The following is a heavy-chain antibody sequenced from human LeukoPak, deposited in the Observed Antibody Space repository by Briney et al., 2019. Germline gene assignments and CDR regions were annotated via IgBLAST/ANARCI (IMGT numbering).Heavy chain of an antibody. CDR1: GYTFTGYY. V-gene: IGHV1-2*02. Sequence: GASMKVSCKASGYTFTGYYMHWVRQAPGQGLEWMGWINPNSGGTNYAQKFQGRVTMTRATSISTAYMELSRLRSDDTAVYYCAASTSYYYYGMDVWGQGTTVTVSS. CDR2: INPNSGGT. J-gene: IGHJ6*02. D-gene: IGHD2/OR15-2a*01. CDR3: AASTSYYYYGMDV.